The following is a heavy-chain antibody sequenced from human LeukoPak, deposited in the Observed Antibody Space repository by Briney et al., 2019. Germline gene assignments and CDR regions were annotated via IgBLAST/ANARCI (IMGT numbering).Heavy chain of an antibody. CDR3: AKWHERLLAFDS. Sequence: PSETLSLTCSVSGDSITNYYWNWVRQPPGKGLEWIGYIHYTGKNYYSPSLKSRITMSVDTSKSQFSLKLSSVTTADTAVYYCAKWHERLLAFDSWGQGALVTVSS. D-gene: IGHD1-1*01. J-gene: IGHJ4*02. V-gene: IGHV4-59*01. CDR2: IHYTGKN. CDR1: GDSITNYY.